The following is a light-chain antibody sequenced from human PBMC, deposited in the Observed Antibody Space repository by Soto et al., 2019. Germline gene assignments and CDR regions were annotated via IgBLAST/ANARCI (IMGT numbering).Light chain of an antibody. CDR2: STN. CDR1: TSNIGGGY. CDR3: AAWDDRLSGVV. J-gene: IGLJ2*01. V-gene: IGLV1-47*01. Sequence: QSVLTQPPSASGTPGQSVTLSCSGSTSNIGGGYVYWYHQLPGTAPKVLIYSTNQRPSGVPDRISGSRSGTSASLAISGLRSDDEAEYYCAAWDDRLSGVVFGGGTKLTVL.